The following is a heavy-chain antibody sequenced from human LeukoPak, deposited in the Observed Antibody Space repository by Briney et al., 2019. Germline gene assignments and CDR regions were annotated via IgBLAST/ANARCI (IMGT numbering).Heavy chain of an antibody. J-gene: IGHJ5*02. CDR3: AGEFGLIAVAGRSWFDP. CDR2: INPSGGSR. Sequence: ASVTVSCKASGSTFSSYYLHWVRQAPGQGPEWMGIINPSGGSRSNAQKFQGRVTMTSDTSTSTFYLELSSLWSEDSTVFYWAGEFGLIAVAGRSWFDPGGQGTLVTVSS. D-gene: IGHD6-19*01. V-gene: IGHV1-46*01. CDR1: GSTFSSYY.